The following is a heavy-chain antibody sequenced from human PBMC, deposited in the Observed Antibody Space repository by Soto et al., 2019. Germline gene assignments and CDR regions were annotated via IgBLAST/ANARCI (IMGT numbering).Heavy chain of an antibody. CDR2: ISPIIGIA. CDR3: AREEYDYGAGSFFDY. J-gene: IGHJ4*02. V-gene: IGHV1-69*08. Sequence: QVQLVQSGAEVKKPGSSVKVSCKASGGTFSSYTISWVRQAPGQGLEWMGRISPIIGIANYAQKFQGRVTMTADKYTSTAYMEVSSLRSEDTAVYYCAREEYDYGAGSFFDYWGQGTLVTVSS. CDR1: GGTFSSYT. D-gene: IGHD3-10*01.